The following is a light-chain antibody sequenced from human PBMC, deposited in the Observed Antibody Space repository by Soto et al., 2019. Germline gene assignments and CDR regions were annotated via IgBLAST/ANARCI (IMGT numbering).Light chain of an antibody. CDR2: EVS. CDR3: SSYAGSNNVEV. V-gene: IGLV2-8*01. Sequence: QSALTQPPSASGSPGQSVTISCTGTSSDVGGYNYVSWYQQHPGKAPKLMIYEVSKRPSGFPDRFSGSKSGNTASLTVSGLQAEDEAGYYCSSYAGSNNVEVFGGGTKLTVL. CDR1: SSDVGGYNY. J-gene: IGLJ2*01.